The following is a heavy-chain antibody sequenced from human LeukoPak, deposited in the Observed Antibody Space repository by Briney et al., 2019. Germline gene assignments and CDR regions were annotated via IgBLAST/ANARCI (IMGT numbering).Heavy chain of an antibody. CDR2: ISLAGRT. J-gene: IGHJ4*02. V-gene: IGHV4-4*02. D-gene: IGHD1-26*01. CDR3: SRESGAFCPFGY. Sequence: PSETLSLTCGVSGGSISSTNWWSWVRQPPGQGLEWIGEISLAGRTNYNPSLNSRGTMSLDESSNQLSLNLTSVTAADKAIYYCSRESGAFCPFGYWGQGTLVIVPS. CDR1: GGSISSTNW.